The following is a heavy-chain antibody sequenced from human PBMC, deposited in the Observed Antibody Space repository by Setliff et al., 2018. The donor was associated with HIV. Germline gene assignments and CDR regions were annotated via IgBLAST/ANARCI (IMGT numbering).Heavy chain of an antibody. CDR2: IIPIFGTA. V-gene: IGHV1-69*13. CDR1: GDSFSNYA. J-gene: IGHJ6*03. Sequence: SVKVSCKTSGDSFSNYAITWVRQAPGQGLEWMGGIIPIFGTANYAQNFGGRVTITADQSTSTSYLQLNSLRFEDTAIYYCASDSPTARFEELEDHYYYFMDVWGKGTTVTVSS. D-gene: IGHD3-10*01. CDR3: ASDSPTARFEELEDHYYYFMDV.